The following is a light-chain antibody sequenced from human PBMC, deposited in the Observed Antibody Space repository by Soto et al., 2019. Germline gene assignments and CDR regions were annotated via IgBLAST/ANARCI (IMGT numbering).Light chain of an antibody. Sequence: SVLTQPPSVSAAPGQQVTISCSGSSSNIGDNYVSWYQHLPGTAPKLVVYDNDRRPSGIPGRFSGSKSGTSATLVITGLQTGDEADYYCGTWDDRLDGNYVFGTGTRSPS. CDR3: GTWDDRLDGNYV. CDR1: SSNIGDNY. V-gene: IGLV1-51*01. CDR2: DND. J-gene: IGLJ1*01.